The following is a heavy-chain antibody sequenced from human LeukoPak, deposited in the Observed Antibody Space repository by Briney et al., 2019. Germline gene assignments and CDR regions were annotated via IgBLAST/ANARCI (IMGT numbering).Heavy chain of an antibody. CDR3: ARATIWNISYYYMDV. D-gene: IGHD1/OR15-1a*01. V-gene: IGHV3-30*04. CDR2: ISYDGSKT. J-gene: IGHJ6*03. CDR1: GFTFSDYA. Sequence: GGSLRLSCAASGFTFSDYAITWVRQAPGKGLEWVAIISYDGSKTFYADSVKGRITLSRDNSKNTLYLQLNSPKPEDTAVYYCARATIWNISYYYMDVWGKGTTVTVSS.